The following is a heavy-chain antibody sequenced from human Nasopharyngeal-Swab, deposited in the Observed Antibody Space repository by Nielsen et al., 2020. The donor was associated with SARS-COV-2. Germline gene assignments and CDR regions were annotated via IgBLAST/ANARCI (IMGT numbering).Heavy chain of an antibody. Sequence: WIRQPPGKGLEWIGNFYYSGITNYNPSLKSRVTILIDTSKNQFSLKLNSVTAADTAVYYCAREGGGGLVDSWGQGTLVTVSS. V-gene: IGHV4-59*12. J-gene: IGHJ4*02. D-gene: IGHD3-16*01. CDR2: FYYSGIT. CDR3: AREGGGGLVDS.